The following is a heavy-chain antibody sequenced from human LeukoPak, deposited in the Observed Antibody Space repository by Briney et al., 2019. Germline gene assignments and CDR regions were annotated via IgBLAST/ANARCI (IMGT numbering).Heavy chain of an antibody. J-gene: IGHJ6*03. CDR3: ARGLGYSYGQDYYYYYMDV. CDR1: GGSISSGSYY. D-gene: IGHD5-18*01. Sequence: SETLSLTCTVSGGSISSGSYYWSWIRQPAGKGLEWIGRIYTSGSTNYNPSLKSRVTISVDTSKNQFSLKLGSVTAADTAVYYCARGLGYSYGQDYYYYYMDVWGKGTTVTISS. CDR2: IYTSGST. V-gene: IGHV4-61*02.